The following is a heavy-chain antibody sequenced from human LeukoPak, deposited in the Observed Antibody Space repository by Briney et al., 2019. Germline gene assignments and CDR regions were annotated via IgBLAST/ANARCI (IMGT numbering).Heavy chain of an antibody. V-gene: IGHV1-18*01. D-gene: IGHD2-2*01. CDR3: ARDRLYQLPRALEYFQH. CDR2: ISAYNGNT. J-gene: IGHJ1*01. Sequence: GASVKVSCKASGYTFTSYGISWVRQAPGQGLEWMGWISAYNGNTNYAQKLQGRVTMTTDTSTSTAYMELRSLRSDDTAVYYCARDRLYQLPRALEYFQHWGQGTLVTVSS. CDR1: GYTFTSYG.